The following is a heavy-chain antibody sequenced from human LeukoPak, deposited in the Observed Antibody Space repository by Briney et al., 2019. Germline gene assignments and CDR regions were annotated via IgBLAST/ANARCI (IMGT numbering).Heavy chain of an antibody. CDR1: GFTFSSYN. J-gene: IGHJ4*02. CDR3: AKDPRGYSSSLDY. CDR2: ISSSSSAI. V-gene: IGHV3-48*01. Sequence: GGSLRLSCAASGFTFSSYNMNWVRQAPGKGLEWVSYISSSSSAIYYADSVKGRFTISRDNSKNTLYLQMNSLRAEDTAVYYCAKDPRGYSSSLDYWGQGTLVTVSS. D-gene: IGHD6-13*01.